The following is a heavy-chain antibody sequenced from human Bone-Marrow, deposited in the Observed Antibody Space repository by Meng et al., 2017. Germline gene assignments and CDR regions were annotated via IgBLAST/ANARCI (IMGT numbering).Heavy chain of an antibody. J-gene: IGHJ4*02. CDR1: GFTFSDYY. Sequence: GESLKISCAASGFTFSDYYMNWVRQAPGKGLEWVSSISSSSTIYYADSVKGRFTIFRDNAKNSLYLQMNSLRAEDTAVYYCARDQQDSYGAPFDYWGQGTLVTVSS. CDR3: ARDQQDSYGAPFDY. CDR2: ISSSSTI. V-gene: IGHV3-69-1*01. D-gene: IGHD5-18*01.